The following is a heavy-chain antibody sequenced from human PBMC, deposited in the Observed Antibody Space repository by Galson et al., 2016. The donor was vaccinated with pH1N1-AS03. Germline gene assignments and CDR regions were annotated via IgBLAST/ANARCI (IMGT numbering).Heavy chain of an antibody. CDR1: GFTFTNYW. V-gene: IGHV3-7*03. J-gene: IGHJ5*02. CDR3: ADGTVA. CDR2: INQDGSEK. D-gene: IGHD1-1*01. Sequence: SLRLSCAASGFTFTNYWMTWVRQAPGKGLEYVANINQDGSEKFYVDSVTGRFAISRDNAKNSLFLQMNSLRVEDTAMYYCADGTVAWCQGTLVTVSS.